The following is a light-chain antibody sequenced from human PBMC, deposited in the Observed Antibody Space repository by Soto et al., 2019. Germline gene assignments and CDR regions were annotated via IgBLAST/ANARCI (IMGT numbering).Light chain of an antibody. CDR2: GAS. J-gene: IGKJ4*01. Sequence: EIVLTQSPGTLSLSPGERATLSCRASQSVSSSYLAWYQQKPGQAPRQLIYGASSRATGIPDRFSGSGSGTSFSLTIPILEPESFAAYYCQHYLPSFAGGTRLEIK. CDR3: QHYLPS. CDR1: QSVSSSY. V-gene: IGKV3-20*01.